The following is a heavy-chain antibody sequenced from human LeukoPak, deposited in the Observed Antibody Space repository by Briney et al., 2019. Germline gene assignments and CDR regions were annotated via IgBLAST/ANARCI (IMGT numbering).Heavy chain of an antibody. CDR3: ARDTTNSFDY. Sequence: PGGSLRLSCAASGFTFSNYGMHWVRQAPGKGLEWVTFMWYDGSNKYYADSVKGRFIISRDNSKNTLYLQMNSLRAEDTAVYYCARDTTNSFDYWGQGTLVTVSS. V-gene: IGHV3-33*01. CDR2: MWYDGSNK. CDR1: GFTFSNYG. D-gene: IGHD1-1*01. J-gene: IGHJ4*02.